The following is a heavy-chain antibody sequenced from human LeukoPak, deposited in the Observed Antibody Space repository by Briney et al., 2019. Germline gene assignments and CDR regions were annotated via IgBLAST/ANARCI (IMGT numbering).Heavy chain of an antibody. J-gene: IGHJ5*02. D-gene: IGHD2-21*02. CDR1: GGSISSGSYY. CDR3: ARAVCGGDCSNNWFDP. V-gene: IGHV4-61*02. Sequence: PSETLSLTCTVSGGSISSGSYYWSWIRQPAGKGLEWIGRIYTSGSTYYNPSLKSRVTISVDTSKNQFSLKLSSVTAADTAVYYCARAVCGGDCSNNWFDPWGQGTLVTVSS. CDR2: IYTSGST.